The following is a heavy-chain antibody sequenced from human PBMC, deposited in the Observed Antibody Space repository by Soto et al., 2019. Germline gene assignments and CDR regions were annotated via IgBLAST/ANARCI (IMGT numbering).Heavy chain of an antibody. CDR3: ARDWGSIFGVVIHYYYYGMDV. J-gene: IGHJ6*02. V-gene: IGHV3-30-3*01. D-gene: IGHD3-3*01. CDR1: GFTFSSYA. CDR2: ISYDGSNK. Sequence: QVQLVESGGGVVQPGRSLRLSCAASGFTFSSYAMHWVRQAPGKGLEWVAVISYDGSNKYYADSVKGRFTISRDNSKNTLYLQMNSLRAEDTAVYYCARDWGSIFGVVIHYYYYGMDVWGQGTTVTVSS.